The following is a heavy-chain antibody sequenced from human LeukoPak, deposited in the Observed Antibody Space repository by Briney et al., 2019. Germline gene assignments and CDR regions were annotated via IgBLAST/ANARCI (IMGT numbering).Heavy chain of an antibody. CDR3: ARQLGYCSSTSCYADKVDY. Sequence: KPSETLSLTCTVSGGSISSSSYYWGLIRQPPGKGLEWIGSIYYSGSTYYNPSLKSRVTISVDTSKNQFSLKLSSVTAAGTAVYYCARQLGYCSSTSCYADKVDYWGQGTLVTVSS. V-gene: IGHV4-39*01. CDR1: GGSISSSSYY. J-gene: IGHJ4*02. CDR2: IYYSGST. D-gene: IGHD2-2*01.